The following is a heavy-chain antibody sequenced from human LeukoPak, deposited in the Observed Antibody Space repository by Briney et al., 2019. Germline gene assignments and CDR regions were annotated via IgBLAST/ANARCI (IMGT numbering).Heavy chain of an antibody. CDR2: INPNSGDT. D-gene: IGHD1-26*01. Sequence: ASVKVSCKASGYTFTDYYMHWVRQAPGQGLEWMGWINPNSGDTNYAQKFQGRVTMTRDTSISTASMELNRLRSDDTAVYYCAFVGATSFDYWGQGTLVTVSS. J-gene: IGHJ4*02. V-gene: IGHV1-2*02. CDR3: AFVGATSFDY. CDR1: GYTFTDYY.